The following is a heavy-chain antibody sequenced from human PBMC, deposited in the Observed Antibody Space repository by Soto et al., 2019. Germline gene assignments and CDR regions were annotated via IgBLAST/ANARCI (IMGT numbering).Heavy chain of an antibody. CDR1: GFSFSSFA. CDR3: AGTRGAMIYAISVYGMDV. Sequence: EVQLLESGGGFIHPGGSLRLSCAASGFSFSSFAMNWVRQAPGKGLEWVSIISGSADSTFYADSVKGRFTISRDNSKSTLYLQINSLRAEDTAVYYCAGTRGAMIYAISVYGMDVWGQGTTVTVSS. V-gene: IGHV3-23*01. CDR2: ISGSADST. J-gene: IGHJ6*02. D-gene: IGHD2-8*01.